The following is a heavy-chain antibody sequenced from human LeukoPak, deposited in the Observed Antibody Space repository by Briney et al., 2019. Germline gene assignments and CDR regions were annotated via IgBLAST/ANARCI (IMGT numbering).Heavy chain of an antibody. V-gene: IGHV4-34*01. Sequence: SETLSLTCAVYGGSFSGYYWSWIRQPPGKGLEWIGEINHSGSTNYNPSLKSRVTISVDTSKNQFSLKLSSVTAADTAVYYCARGRRGHEAAGIKTYYYYYYMDVWGKGTTVTVSS. CDR3: ARGRRGHEAAGIKTYYYYYYMDV. CDR1: GGSFSGYY. J-gene: IGHJ6*03. CDR2: INHSGST. D-gene: IGHD6-13*01.